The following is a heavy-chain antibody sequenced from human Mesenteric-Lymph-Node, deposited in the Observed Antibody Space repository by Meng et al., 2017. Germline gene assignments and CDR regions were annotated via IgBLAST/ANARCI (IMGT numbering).Heavy chain of an antibody. D-gene: IGHD3-10*01. Sequence: SVTVSCKASGGTFSSYAISWVRPAPGQGLEWMGGIIPIFGTANYSQKFQGRVTITADESTSTAYMELSSLRSEDTAVYYCATSLGVLWFGEADYWGQGTLVTVSS. CDR3: ATSLGVLWFGEADY. J-gene: IGHJ4*02. CDR1: GGTFSSYA. V-gene: IGHV1-69*13. CDR2: IIPIFGTA.